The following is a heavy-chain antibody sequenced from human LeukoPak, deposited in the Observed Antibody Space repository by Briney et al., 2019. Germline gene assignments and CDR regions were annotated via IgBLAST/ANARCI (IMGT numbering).Heavy chain of an antibody. V-gene: IGHV3-23*01. CDR3: ANLRDYVYLFDY. CDR1: GFTFSSYA. CDR2: ISGSGGST. Sequence: PGGSLRLSCAASGFTFSSYALSWVRQAPGKGLEWVSAISGSGGSTYYADSVKGRFTISRDNSKNTRYLQMNSLRAEDTAVYYCANLRDYVYLFDYWGQGTLVTVSS. J-gene: IGHJ4*02. D-gene: IGHD4-17*01.